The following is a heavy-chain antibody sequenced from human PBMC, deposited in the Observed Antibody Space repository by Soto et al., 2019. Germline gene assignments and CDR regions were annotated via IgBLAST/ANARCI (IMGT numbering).Heavy chain of an antibody. V-gene: IGHV4-59*01. CDR2: IYYSGST. J-gene: IGHJ3*02. CDR1: GGSISSYY. Sequence: SETLSLTCTVSGGSISSYYWSWIRQPPGKGLEWIGYIYYSGSTNYNPSLKSRVTISVDTSKNQFSLKLSSVTAADTAVYYCARAARNDAFDIWGQGTMVTVSS. CDR3: ARAARNDAFDI.